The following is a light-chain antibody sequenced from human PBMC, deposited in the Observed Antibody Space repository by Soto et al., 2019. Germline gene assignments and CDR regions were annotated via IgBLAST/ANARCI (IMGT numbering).Light chain of an antibody. J-gene: IGKJ1*01. CDR2: AAS. Sequence: IVMTQSPATLSVSPWERATLSCRASQSVSSNLAWYQQKPGQAPRLLMYAASSRAAGIPDRFSGSASGTDFTLTIRRLEPEDFAIYYCQQYDNFPQTFGQGTKVDIK. V-gene: IGKV3D-15*01. CDR3: QQYDNFPQT. CDR1: QSVSSN.